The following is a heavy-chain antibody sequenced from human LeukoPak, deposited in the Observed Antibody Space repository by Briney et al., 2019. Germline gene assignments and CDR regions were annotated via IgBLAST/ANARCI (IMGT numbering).Heavy chain of an antibody. D-gene: IGHD3-3*01. CDR2: ISSSSGYI. V-gene: IGHV3-21*01. Sequence: GGSLRLSCAASGFTFSNYSMNWVRQAPGEGLEWVSSISSSSGYIYYADSVKGRFTISRDNSKNTLYLQMNSLRAEDTAVYYCAKDLSGYGDAFDIWGQGTMVTVSS. CDR3: AKDLSGYGDAFDI. CDR1: GFTFSNYS. J-gene: IGHJ3*02.